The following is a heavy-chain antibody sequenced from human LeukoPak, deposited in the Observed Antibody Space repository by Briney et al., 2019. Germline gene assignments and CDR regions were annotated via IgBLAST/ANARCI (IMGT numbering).Heavy chain of an antibody. CDR3: ARGVVLTASPDAFDI. J-gene: IGHJ3*02. D-gene: IGHD2-21*02. V-gene: IGHV4-31*03. CDR1: GGXISSSSYY. CDR2: ISYRGST. Sequence: SETLSLTCTVSGGXISSSSYYWTWIRQHPGKGLEWIGFISYRGSTSFNPSLKSRVSISVDTSKNQFSLRLTSVTAADTAVYYCARGVVLTASPDAFDIWGQGTMVSVSS.